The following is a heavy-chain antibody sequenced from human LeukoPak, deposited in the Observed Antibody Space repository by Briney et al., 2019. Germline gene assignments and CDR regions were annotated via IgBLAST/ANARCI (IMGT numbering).Heavy chain of an antibody. CDR3: ATNVPGL. Sequence: ASVKVSCKASGYTFIDYYIHWVRQATGQGLEWMGWMNPNSGNTGYAQKFQGRVTITRNTSISTAYMELSSLRSEDTAVYYCATNVPGLWGQGTLVTVSS. D-gene: IGHD4/OR15-4a*01. V-gene: IGHV1-8*03. CDR2: MNPNSGNT. J-gene: IGHJ4*02. CDR1: GYTFIDYY.